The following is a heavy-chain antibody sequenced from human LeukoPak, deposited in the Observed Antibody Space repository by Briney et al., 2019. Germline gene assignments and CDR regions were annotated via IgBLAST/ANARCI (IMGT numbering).Heavy chain of an antibody. D-gene: IGHD3-9*01. CDR1: GFTFSDYA. Sequence: GGSLRLSCAASGFTFSDYAMHWVRQAPGKGLEWVALIGYDGSNKYYAESVKGRFTISRDNSKNTLYLQMNSLRAEDTAVYYCAKVSGEKDILTGYSVYYYNYYIDVWGKGTTVTISS. V-gene: IGHV3-30*02. J-gene: IGHJ6*03. CDR2: IGYDGSNK. CDR3: AKVSGEKDILTGYSVYYYNYYIDV.